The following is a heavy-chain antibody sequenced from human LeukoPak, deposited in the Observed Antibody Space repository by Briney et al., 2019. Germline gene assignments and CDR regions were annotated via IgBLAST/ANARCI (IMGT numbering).Heavy chain of an antibody. J-gene: IGHJ4*02. CDR2: IYYSGST. CDR1: GGSISSGGYY. Sequence: SQTLSLTCAVSGGSISSGGYYWGWIRQPPGKGLEWIGSIYYSGSTYYNPSLKSRVTISVDTSKNQFSLKLSSVTAADTAVYYCARVQRRRYDSRGGDFDYWGQGTLVTVSS. D-gene: IGHD3-22*01. CDR3: ARVQRRRYDSRGGDFDY. V-gene: IGHV4-39*07.